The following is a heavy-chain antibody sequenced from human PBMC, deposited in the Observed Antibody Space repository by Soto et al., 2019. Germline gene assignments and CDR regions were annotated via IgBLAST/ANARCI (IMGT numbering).Heavy chain of an antibody. CDR3: ASESYGGEFDY. D-gene: IGHD4-17*01. Sequence: ASVKVSCKASGYTFSSYGINWVRQAPGQGLEWLGWISAYDGYTNYAQILQGRVSMTTDTSTKTAYMELSSLRSEDTAVYYCASESYGGEFDYWGQGTLVTVSS. J-gene: IGHJ4*02. CDR1: GYTFSSYG. CDR2: ISAYDGYT. V-gene: IGHV1-18*01.